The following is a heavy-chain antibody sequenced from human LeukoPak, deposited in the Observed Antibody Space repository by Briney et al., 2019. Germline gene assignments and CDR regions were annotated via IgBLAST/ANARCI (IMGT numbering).Heavy chain of an antibody. Sequence: GGSLRLSCAASGFTFSSYSVNWVRQAPGKGLEWVSSISSSSSYIYYADSVKGRFTISRDNAKNSLYLQMNSLRAEDTAVYYCARDSVMVRGVITPFDYWGQGTLVTVSS. J-gene: IGHJ4*02. CDR2: ISSSSSYI. CDR1: GFTFSSYS. V-gene: IGHV3-21*01. CDR3: ARDSVMVRGVITPFDY. D-gene: IGHD3-10*01.